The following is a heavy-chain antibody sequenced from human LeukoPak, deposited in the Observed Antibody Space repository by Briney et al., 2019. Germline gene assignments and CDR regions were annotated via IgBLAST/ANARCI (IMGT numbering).Heavy chain of an antibody. Sequence: GGSLRLSCAASGFTFSNHHMDWVRQAPGKGLEWVAKIKQDGSGQYYLDSVKGRFTISRDNAKNSLYLQMNSLRAEDTAVYFCTTGYSSGWYNEGNYWGQGTLVTVSS. CDR1: GFTFSNHH. CDR2: IKQDGSGQ. J-gene: IGHJ4*02. D-gene: IGHD6-19*01. V-gene: IGHV3-7*01. CDR3: TTGYSSGWYNEGNY.